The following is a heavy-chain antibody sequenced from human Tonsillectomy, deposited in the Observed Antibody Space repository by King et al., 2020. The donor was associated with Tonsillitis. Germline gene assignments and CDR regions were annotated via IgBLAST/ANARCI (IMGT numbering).Heavy chain of an antibody. CDR2: IKSKSDGGTT. CDR3: TTRWVVAAALFED. V-gene: IGHV3-15*01. D-gene: IGHD2-15*01. CDR1: GFTFSNAW. Sequence: VQLVESGGGLVKPGGSLRLSCAASGFTFSNAWMSWVGQAPGKGLDWVGRIKSKSDGGTTDYAAPVKGRFTISRDDSKNTLDLQMNSLKTEDAAVYYCTTRWVVAAALFEDWGQGTLVTVSS. J-gene: IGHJ4*02.